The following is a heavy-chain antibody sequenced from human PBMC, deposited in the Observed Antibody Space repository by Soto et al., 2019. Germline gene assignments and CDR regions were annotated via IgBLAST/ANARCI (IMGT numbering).Heavy chain of an antibody. D-gene: IGHD3-22*01. CDR3: ASASYYYDSSGYYYYYYGMDV. CDR2: INAGNGNT. CDR1: GYTFTSYA. V-gene: IGHV1-3*01. Sequence: ASVKVSCKASGYTFTSYAMHWVSQAPGQRLEWMGWINAGNGNTKYSQKFQGRVTITRDTSASTAYMELSSLRSEDTAVYYCASASYYYDSSGYYYYYYGMDVWGQGTTVTVSS. J-gene: IGHJ6*02.